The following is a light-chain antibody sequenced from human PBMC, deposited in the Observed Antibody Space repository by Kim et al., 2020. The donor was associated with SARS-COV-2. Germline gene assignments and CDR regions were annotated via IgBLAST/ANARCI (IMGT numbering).Light chain of an antibody. J-gene: IGKJ5*01. CDR2: AAS. V-gene: IGKV1-39*01. CDR3: QQSYSTPIT. CDR1: QSISNY. Sequence: ASVGDRVTITCRASQSISNYLNWYQHKPGRAPKLLIYAASSLHTGVPSRFSGSGSDTDFTLTISSLQPEDFATYYCQQSYSTPITFGQGTRLEIK.